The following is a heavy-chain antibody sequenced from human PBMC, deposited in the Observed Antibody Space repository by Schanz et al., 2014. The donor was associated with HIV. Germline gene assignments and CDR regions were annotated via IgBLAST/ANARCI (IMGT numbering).Heavy chain of an antibody. CDR3: AKASESIFGVEGLDY. D-gene: IGHD3-3*01. CDR2: ISYDGSNK. V-gene: IGHV3-30*18. CDR1: RFTFSNYG. J-gene: IGHJ4*02. Sequence: QVQLVESGGGVVQPGRSLRLSCAASRFTFSNYGMHWVRQAPGKGLEWVAVISYDGSNKYYADSVKGRFTISRDNSKSTLYLQMNSLRSEDTAVYYCAKASESIFGVEGLDYWGQGTPVAVSS.